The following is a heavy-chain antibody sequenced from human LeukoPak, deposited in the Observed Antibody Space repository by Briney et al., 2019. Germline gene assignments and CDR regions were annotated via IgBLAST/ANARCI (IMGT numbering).Heavy chain of an antibody. D-gene: IGHD3-22*01. CDR1: GGTFSSYA. J-gene: IGHJ4*02. CDR2: IIPILGTA. V-gene: IGHV1-69*13. Sequence: SVKVSCKASGGTFSSYAISWVRQAPGQGLEWMGGIIPILGTANYAQKFQGRVTITADESTSTAYMELSSLRSEDTAVYYCARDWDYYDSSGYYYWGQGTLVTVSS. CDR3: ARDWDYYDSSGYYY.